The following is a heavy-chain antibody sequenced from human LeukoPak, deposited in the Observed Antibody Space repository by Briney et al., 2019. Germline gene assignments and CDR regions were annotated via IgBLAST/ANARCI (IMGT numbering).Heavy chain of an antibody. D-gene: IGHD4-17*01. CDR1: GITFRSYG. V-gene: IGHV3-30*18. Sequence: GRSLRPSCAASGITFRSYGMHWVRQAPGKGLEWVAVISYDGSHKYYADSVKGRFSISRDNSKNTLYLQMNSLRADDTAVYYCAKGARGDTVTSIVGLNWFDPWAREPWSPSPQ. CDR3: AKGARGDTVTSIVGLNWFDP. J-gene: IGHJ5*02. CDR2: ISYDGSHK.